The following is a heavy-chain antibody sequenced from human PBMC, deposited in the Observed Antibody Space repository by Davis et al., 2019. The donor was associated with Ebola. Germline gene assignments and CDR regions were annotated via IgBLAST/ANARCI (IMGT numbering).Heavy chain of an antibody. CDR1: GYTFTSYG. J-gene: IGHJ6*03. V-gene: IGHV1-2*02. CDR2: INPNSGGT. D-gene: IGHD1-26*01. Sequence: ASVKVSCKASGYTFTSYGISWVRQAPGQGLEWMGWINPNSGGTNYAQKFQGRVTMTRDTSISTAYMELSRLRSDDTAVYYCARGEGYYYYMDVWGKGTTVTVSS. CDR3: ARGEGYYYYMDV.